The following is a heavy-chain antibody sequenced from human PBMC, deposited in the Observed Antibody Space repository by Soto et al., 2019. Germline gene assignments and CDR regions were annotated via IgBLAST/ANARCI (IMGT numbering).Heavy chain of an antibody. J-gene: IGHJ4*02. D-gene: IGHD1-26*01. CDR1: GFTFSSYA. V-gene: IGHV3-23*01. CDR3: AKLNGGGTYHPVDY. Sequence: GGSLRLSCTASGFTFSSYAMSWVRQAPGKGLEWVSAISGSGGGSYYANSVKGRFTISRDNSKNTLYLQMNSLRAEDTAVYYCAKLNGGGTYHPVDYWGQGTLVTVSS. CDR2: ISGSGGGS.